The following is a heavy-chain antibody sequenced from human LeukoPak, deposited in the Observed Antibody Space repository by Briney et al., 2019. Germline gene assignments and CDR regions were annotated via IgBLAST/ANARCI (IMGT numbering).Heavy chain of an antibody. CDR3: ASYPRHYYDSSAGHWYFDL. V-gene: IGHV3-7*05. D-gene: IGHD3-22*01. J-gene: IGHJ2*01. CDR1: GFTFSSYW. CDR2: IKKDGSEK. Sequence: GGSLRLSCAASGFTFSSYWMTWVRQAPGKGLEWVANIKKDGSEKYYVDSVRGRFTISRDNAKNSLYLQMNSLRAEDTAVYYCASYPRHYYDSSAGHWYFDLWGRGTLVTVSS.